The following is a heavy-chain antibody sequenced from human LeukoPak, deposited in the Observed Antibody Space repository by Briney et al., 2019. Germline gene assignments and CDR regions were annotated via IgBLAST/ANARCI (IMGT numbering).Heavy chain of an antibody. V-gene: IGHV1-69*13. CDR3: ARRMKAAAGSHYFDY. J-gene: IGHJ4*02. CDR2: IIPIFGTA. Sequence: GASVTVSCTASGGTFSSYAISWVRQAPGQGLEWMGGIIPIFGTANYAQKFQGRVTITADESTSTAYMELSSLRSEDTAVYYCARRMKAAAGSHYFDYWGQGTLVTVSS. CDR1: GGTFSSYA. D-gene: IGHD6-13*01.